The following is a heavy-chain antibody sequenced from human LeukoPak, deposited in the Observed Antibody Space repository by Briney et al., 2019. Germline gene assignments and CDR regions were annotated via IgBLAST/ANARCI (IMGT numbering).Heavy chain of an antibody. CDR1: GGSISSTNYY. D-gene: IGHD1-1*01. V-gene: IGHV4-39*07. CDR2: IYYSGCT. CDR3: ARRVVSGTDY. Sequence: SETLSLTCTVSGGSISSTNYYWGWIRQPPGKGLEWIGSIYYSGCTYYNPSLKSRVTISVDTSKNQFSLKLSSVTAADTAVYYCARRVVSGTDYWGQGTLVTVSS. J-gene: IGHJ4*02.